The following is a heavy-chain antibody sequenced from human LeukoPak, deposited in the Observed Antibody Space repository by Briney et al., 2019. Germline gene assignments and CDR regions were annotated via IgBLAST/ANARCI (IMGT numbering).Heavy chain of an antibody. CDR1: GFTFSSNW. Sequence: PGGSLRLSCAASGFTFSSNWMTWVRQAPGKELEWVANINQDGREKYYVDSVKGRFTISRDNAKNSLYLQMHSLRAEDTAVYYCAKNGEEFDYWGQGTLVTVSS. J-gene: IGHJ4*02. V-gene: IGHV3-7*02. CDR3: AKNGEEFDY. CDR2: INQDGREK. D-gene: IGHD4-17*01.